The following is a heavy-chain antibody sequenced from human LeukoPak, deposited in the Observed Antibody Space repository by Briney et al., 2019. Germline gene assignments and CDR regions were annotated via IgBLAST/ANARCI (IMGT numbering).Heavy chain of an antibody. V-gene: IGHV4-34*01. J-gene: IGHJ4*02. CDR1: GGSFSGYY. CDR2: INHSGST. Sequence: SETLSLTCAVCGGSFSGYYWRWIRQPPGKGLEWIGEINHSGSTNYNPSLKSRVTISVDTSKNRFSLKLSSVTAADTAVYYCARVGYCSSTSCYYGDYWGQGTLVTVSS. D-gene: IGHD2-2*01. CDR3: ARVGYCSSTSCYYGDY.